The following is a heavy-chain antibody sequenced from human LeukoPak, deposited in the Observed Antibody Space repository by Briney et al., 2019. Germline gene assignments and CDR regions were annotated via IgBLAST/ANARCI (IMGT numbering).Heavy chain of an antibody. D-gene: IGHD2-21*01. Sequence: GGSLRLSCAASGFTFSSYEMNWVRQAPGKGLEWVSYISSSGTPIHYADSVKGRFTISRDNAKNSLFLQMNSLRAQDTTVYYCAREKTACGGDCYDSWGQGTLVTVSS. CDR1: GFTFSSYE. J-gene: IGHJ4*02. CDR2: ISSSGTPI. CDR3: AREKTACGGDCYDS. V-gene: IGHV3-48*03.